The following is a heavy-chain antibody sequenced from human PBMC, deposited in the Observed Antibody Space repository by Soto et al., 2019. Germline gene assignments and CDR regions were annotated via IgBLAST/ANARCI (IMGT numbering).Heavy chain of an antibody. J-gene: IGHJ6*02. D-gene: IGHD5-18*01. CDR2: IKGDESTT. CDR3: ARGIRNYYGMDV. Sequence: GGSLRLSCAASGFTFNSYWMHWVRQAPGKGLVWVSRIKGDESTTNYADSVKGRFTISRDNAKNTVYLQMNSLRAEDTALYYCARGIRNYYGMDVWGQGTTVTV. CDR1: GFTFNSYW. V-gene: IGHV3-74*01.